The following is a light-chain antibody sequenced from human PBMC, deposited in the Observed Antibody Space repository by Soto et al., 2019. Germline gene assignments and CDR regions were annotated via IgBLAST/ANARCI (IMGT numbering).Light chain of an antibody. CDR3: QQSYSTPLT. Sequence: DIQMTQSPSSLSASVGDRVTITCRASQSISSYLNWYQQKPGKAPKLLIYAASNLQSGVPSRFSGSGSGTEFTLTISSLQPEDFATYYCQQSYSTPLTFGGGTKVEIK. V-gene: IGKV1-39*01. J-gene: IGKJ4*01. CDR2: AAS. CDR1: QSISSY.